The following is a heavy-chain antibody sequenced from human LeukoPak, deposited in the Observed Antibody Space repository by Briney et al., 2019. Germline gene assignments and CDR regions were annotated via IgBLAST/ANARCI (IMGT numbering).Heavy chain of an antibody. CDR1: GYTFTSYY. J-gene: IGHJ4*02. Sequence: GASVKVSCKASGYTFTSYYMHWVRQAPGQGLEWMGIINPSGGSTSYAQKFQGRVTMTRDMSTSTVYMELSSLRSEDTAVYYCARANRGYLSADWGQGTLVTVSS. V-gene: IGHV1-46*01. CDR3: ARANRGYLSAD. D-gene: IGHD6-25*01. CDR2: INPSGGST.